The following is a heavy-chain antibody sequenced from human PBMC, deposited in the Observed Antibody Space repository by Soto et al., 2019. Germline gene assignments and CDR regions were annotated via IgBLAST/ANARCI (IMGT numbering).Heavy chain of an antibody. CDR3: ARVLRYFDWLTMDNYCYMDV. D-gene: IGHD3-9*01. CDR1: GGSISSYY. V-gene: IGHV4-59*08. Sequence: SETLSLTCTVSGGSISSYYWSWIRQPPGKGLEWIGYIYYSGSTNYNPSLKSRVTISVDTSKNQFSLKLSSVTAADTAVYYCARVLRYFDWLTMDNYCYMDVWGKGTTVTVSS. CDR2: IYYSGST. J-gene: IGHJ6*03.